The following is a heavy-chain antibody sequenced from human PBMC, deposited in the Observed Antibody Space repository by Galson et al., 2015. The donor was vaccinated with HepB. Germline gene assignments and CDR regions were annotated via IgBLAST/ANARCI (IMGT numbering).Heavy chain of an antibody. CDR3: TEGWDAVVTGCFGY. J-gene: IGHJ4*02. V-gene: IGHV3-23*01. D-gene: IGHD4-23*01. Sequence: SLRLSCAASGFTFGSYAMSWVRQAPGKGLEWVSAISGSGDNTYYADSVKGRFTISRDNAKNTLYLQMNSLRAEDTALYYCTEGWDAVVTGCFGYWGQGTLVTVSS. CDR2: ISGSGDNT. CDR1: GFTFGSYA.